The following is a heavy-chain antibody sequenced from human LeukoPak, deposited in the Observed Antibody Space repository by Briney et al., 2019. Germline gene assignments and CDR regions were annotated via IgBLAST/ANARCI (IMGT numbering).Heavy chain of an antibody. D-gene: IGHD2-15*01. CDR1: GYTFTSYG. CDR2: ISAYNGNT. CDR3: ARDDCSGGSCYSYVDY. J-gene: IGHJ4*02. Sequence: GASVKVSCKASGYTFTSYGISWVRQAPGQGLEWMGWISAYNGNTNYAQKLQGRVTMTTDTSTSTAYMELRSLRSDDTAVYYCARDDCSGGSCYSYVDYWGQGTLVTVSS. V-gene: IGHV1-18*01.